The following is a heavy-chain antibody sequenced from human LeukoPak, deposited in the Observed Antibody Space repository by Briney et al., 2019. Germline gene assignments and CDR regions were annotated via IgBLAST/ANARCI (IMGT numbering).Heavy chain of an antibody. J-gene: IGHJ6*03. V-gene: IGHV1-46*01. CDR3: ARLYQNYYYYMDV. D-gene: IGHD2-2*01. Sequence: EASVKVSCKASGYTFTSYYMHWVRQAPGQGLEWMGIINPSGGSTSYAQKFQGRVTMTTDTSTSTAYMKLRSLRSDDTAVYYCARLYQNYYYYMDVWGKGTTVTISS. CDR2: INPSGGST. CDR1: GYTFTSYY.